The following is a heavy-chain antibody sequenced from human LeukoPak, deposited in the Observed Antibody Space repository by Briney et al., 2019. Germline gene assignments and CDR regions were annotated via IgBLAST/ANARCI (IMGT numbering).Heavy chain of an antibody. D-gene: IGHD3-22*01. CDR2: IKQDGSEK. Sequence: GGSLRLSCAASGFTVSSYWMSWVRQAPGKGLEWVANIKQDGSEKYYVDSVKGRFTISRDNAKNSLYLQMNSLRAEDTAVYYCARLPDSSGAFDIWGQGAMVTVSS. J-gene: IGHJ3*02. V-gene: IGHV3-7*01. CDR3: ARLPDSSGAFDI. CDR1: GFTVSSYW.